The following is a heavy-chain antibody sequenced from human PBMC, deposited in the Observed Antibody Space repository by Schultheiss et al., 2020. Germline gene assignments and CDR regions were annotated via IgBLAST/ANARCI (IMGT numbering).Heavy chain of an antibody. J-gene: IGHJ5*02. Sequence: SETLSLTCTVSGGSISSYYWSWIRQPPGKGLEWIGYNYYSGSTNYNPSLKSRVTISVDTSKNQFSLKLSSVTAADTAVYYCARIIGRDWFDPWGQGTLVTVYS. D-gene: IGHD3-10*01. CDR2: NYYSGST. CDR3: ARIIGRDWFDP. V-gene: IGHV4-59*01. CDR1: GGSISSYY.